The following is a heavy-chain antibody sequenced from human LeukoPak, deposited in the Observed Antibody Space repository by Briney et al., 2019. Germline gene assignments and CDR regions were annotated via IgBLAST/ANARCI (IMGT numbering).Heavy chain of an antibody. CDR2: IYYSGST. D-gene: IGHD4-17*01. CDR3: ARETYGEGAFDI. J-gene: IGHJ3*02. CDR1: GGSISSYY. Sequence: SETLSLTCTVSGGSISSYYWSWIRQPPGKGLEWIGYIYYSGSTNYNPSLKSQVTISVDTSKTQFSLKLSSVTAADTALYYCARETYGEGAFDIWGQGTIVTVSS. V-gene: IGHV4-59*01.